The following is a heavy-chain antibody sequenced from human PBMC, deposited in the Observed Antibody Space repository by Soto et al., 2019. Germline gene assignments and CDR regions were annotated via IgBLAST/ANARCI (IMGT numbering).Heavy chain of an antibody. D-gene: IGHD6-19*01. CDR3: ARDARSSGWYVIEY. CDR2: IYQSGSA. CDR1: GGSXISVGYS. V-gene: IGHV4-30-2*01. J-gene: IGHJ4*02. Sequence: SETLSLTCAVSGGSXISVGYSWSWIRQAPGKGLEWLGYIYQSGSAYYNPSLKSRVTISIDKSKNQFSLKLISVTAADTAVYYCARDARSSGWYVIEYWGQGTLVTVSS.